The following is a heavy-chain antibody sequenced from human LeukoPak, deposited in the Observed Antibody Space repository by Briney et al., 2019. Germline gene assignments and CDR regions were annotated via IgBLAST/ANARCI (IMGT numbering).Heavy chain of an antibody. CDR2: IKQDGSEK. Sequence: PGGSLRLSCAASGFSFSTYWMSWVRQAPGKGLESVANIKQDGSEKYYVDSVKGRFTISRDNAKNSLYLQMNSLRAEDTAVYYCARDHSSSWYGSWLYWGQGTLVTVSS. CDR1: GFSFSTYW. V-gene: IGHV3-7*04. D-gene: IGHD6-13*01. CDR3: ARDHSSSWYGSWLY. J-gene: IGHJ4*02.